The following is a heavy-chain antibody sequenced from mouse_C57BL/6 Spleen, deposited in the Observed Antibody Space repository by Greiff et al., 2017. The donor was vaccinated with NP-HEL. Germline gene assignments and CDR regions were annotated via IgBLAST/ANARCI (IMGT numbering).Heavy chain of an antibody. CDR1: GYSITSGYY. D-gene: IGHD1-3*01. J-gene: IGHJ4*01. CDR3: ASNFYAMDY. CDR2: ISYDGSN. Sequence: VQLNESGPGLVKPSQSLSLTCSVTGYSITSGYYWNWIRQLPGNKLEWMGYISYDGSNNYNPTLKIRLSITRDTSKNQFFLQLNSVTTEDTATYSCASNFYAMDYWGQGTSVTVSS. V-gene: IGHV3-6*01.